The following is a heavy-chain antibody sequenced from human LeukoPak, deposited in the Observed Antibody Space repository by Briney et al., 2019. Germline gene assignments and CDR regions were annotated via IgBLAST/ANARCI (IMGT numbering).Heavy chain of an antibody. CDR3: ARDAVLYSSSWYGDYFDY. V-gene: IGHV1-18*01. D-gene: IGHD6-13*01. CDR2: ISAYNGNT. J-gene: IGHJ4*02. Sequence: GASVKVSCKASGYTFTSYGISWVRQAPGQGLEWMGWISAYNGNTNYAQKLQGRVTMTRDTSISTAYMELSRLRSDDTAVYYCARDAVLYSSSWYGDYFDYWGQGTLVTVSS. CDR1: GYTFTSYG.